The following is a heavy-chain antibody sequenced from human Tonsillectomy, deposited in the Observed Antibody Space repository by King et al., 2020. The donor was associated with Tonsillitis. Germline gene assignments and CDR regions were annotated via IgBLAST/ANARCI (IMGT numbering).Heavy chain of an antibody. D-gene: IGHD1-26*01. J-gene: IGHJ6*03. CDR2: ISSGGNYT. CDR1: GFTFSDSY. V-gene: IGHV3-11*05. CDR3: ARDRVGATVYYHYMDV. Sequence: VQLVESGGGLVKPGGSLRLSCAASGFTFSDSYMSWIRQAPGKGLEWVSDISSGGNYTSYADSVKGRFTISRDNAKNSLYLQMNSMRAEDTAVYYCARDRVGATVYYHYMDVWGKGTTVTVSS.